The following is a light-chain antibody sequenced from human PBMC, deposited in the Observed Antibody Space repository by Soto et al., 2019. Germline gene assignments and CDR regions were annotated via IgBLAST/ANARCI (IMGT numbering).Light chain of an antibody. J-gene: IGKJ4*01. V-gene: IGKV3D-15*01. Sequence: EIVMTQSPATLSVSPGERATLSCRASQSVNISLAWYQQKPGQAPRLLIFGASYRATGIPARFSGSGFGTEFNLTISSLRSEDFAVYFCQQYDDWLRLTFGGGTKVELK. CDR2: GAS. CDR3: QQYDDWLRLT. CDR1: QSVNIS.